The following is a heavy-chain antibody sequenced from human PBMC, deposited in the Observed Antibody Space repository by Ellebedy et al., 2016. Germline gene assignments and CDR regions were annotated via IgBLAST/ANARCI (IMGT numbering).Heavy chain of an antibody. Sequence: ASVKVSCKASGGTFSSYAISWVRQAPGQGLEWMGRIIPILGIANYAQKFQGRVTITADKSTSTAYMELSSLRSEDTAVYYCARDSGYCSGGSCYGEGDAFDIWGQGTMVTVSS. CDR2: IIPILGIA. CDR1: GGTFSSYA. J-gene: IGHJ3*02. CDR3: ARDSGYCSGGSCYGEGDAFDI. D-gene: IGHD2-15*01. V-gene: IGHV1-69*04.